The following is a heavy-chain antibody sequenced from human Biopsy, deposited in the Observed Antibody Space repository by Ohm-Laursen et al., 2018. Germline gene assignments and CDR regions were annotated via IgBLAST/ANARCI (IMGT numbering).Heavy chain of an antibody. Sequence: SETLSLTWTVSGGSITSDYWSWIRQPPGKGLEWIGYVSDRGSTNHNPSLRGRVSISVDTSNRQFSLRLTSVTAADTAVFFCARLYRLDDYWNDDPPDAFDVWGQGTMVTVPS. V-gene: IGHV4-59*01. D-gene: IGHD3-3*01. CDR2: VSDRGST. CDR1: GGSITSDY. CDR3: ARLYRLDDYWNDDPPDAFDV. J-gene: IGHJ3*01.